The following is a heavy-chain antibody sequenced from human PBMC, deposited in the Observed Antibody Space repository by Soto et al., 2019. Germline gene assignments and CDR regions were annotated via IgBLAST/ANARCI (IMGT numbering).Heavy chain of an antibody. V-gene: IGHV4-59*01. CDR2: IYYSGST. D-gene: IGHD2-15*01. Sequence: SETLSLTCSVSGGSISSYYWNWIRQPPGKGLEWIGYIYYSGSTNYNPSLKSRVTISVDTSKNQISLKMRSVTAADTGVYYCARGFRWLDYWGQGNLVTVSS. CDR3: ARGFRWLDY. CDR1: GGSISSYY. J-gene: IGHJ4*02.